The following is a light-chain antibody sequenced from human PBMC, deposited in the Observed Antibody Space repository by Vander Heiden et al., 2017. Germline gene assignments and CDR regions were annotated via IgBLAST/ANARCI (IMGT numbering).Light chain of an antibody. Sequence: EIVFIPSPATLSLSPGERATLSCRASQSVSTYLAWYQQKPGQAPRLLIYDASNRATGTPARFSGSGSGTDFTLTISSLEPEDFAVYYCQQRSNWGFTFGPGTKVDIK. CDR3: QQRSNWGFT. J-gene: IGKJ3*01. V-gene: IGKV3-11*01. CDR1: QSVSTY. CDR2: DAS.